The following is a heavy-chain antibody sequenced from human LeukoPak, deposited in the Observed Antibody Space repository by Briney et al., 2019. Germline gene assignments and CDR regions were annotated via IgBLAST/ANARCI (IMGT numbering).Heavy chain of an antibody. CDR1: GFTFSSYE. D-gene: IGHD3-10*01. J-gene: IGHJ4*02. Sequence: PGGSLRLSCAASGFTFSSYEMNWVRQAPGKGLEWVSYISSSGSTIYYADSVKGRFTISRDNAKNSLYLQMNSLRAEDTAVYYCASDSSYYGSGSFSDWGQGTLVTVSS. CDR3: ASDSSYYGSGSFSD. V-gene: IGHV3-48*03. CDR2: ISSSGSTI.